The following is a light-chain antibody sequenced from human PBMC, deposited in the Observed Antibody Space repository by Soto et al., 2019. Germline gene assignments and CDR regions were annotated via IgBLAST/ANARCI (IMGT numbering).Light chain of an antibody. V-gene: IGKV1-39*01. Sequence: DVQMTQSPSSLSALVGDRVTITCRASQSVSRYLNWYQHKPGKAPKLLINAASNLRSGVPSRFSGSGSGTYFTLTIDGLQPEDFAVYYCQQSYITPPITFGQGTRLEVK. J-gene: IGKJ5*01. CDR1: QSVSRY. CDR2: AAS. CDR3: QQSYITPPIT.